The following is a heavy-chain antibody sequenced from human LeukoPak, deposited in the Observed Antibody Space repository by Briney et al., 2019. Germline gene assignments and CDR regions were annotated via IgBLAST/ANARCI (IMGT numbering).Heavy chain of an antibody. CDR2: IYFSGST. CDR3: SGYSYGQFDY. Sequence: PSETLSLTCAVYGGSLSGYYWSWIRQPPGKGLEWIGSIYFSGSTYYNPSLKSRVTISVDTSKNQFSLKLSSVTAADTAVYYCSGYSYGQFDYWGQGTLVTVSS. CDR1: GGSLSGYY. J-gene: IGHJ4*02. V-gene: IGHV4-34*01. D-gene: IGHD5-18*01.